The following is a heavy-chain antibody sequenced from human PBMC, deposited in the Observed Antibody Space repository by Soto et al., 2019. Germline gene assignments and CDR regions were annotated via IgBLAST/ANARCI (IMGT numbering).Heavy chain of an antibody. D-gene: IGHD3-9*01. Sequence: SETLSLTCSVSGDSISSDKYYWGWIRQPPGKGLEWIGSIYFRGNTYYNPSLQTRVTISLDKSKSQFSLKLNSVTAADSAVYFCARLEGLATISYYYDFWGQGALVTVSS. J-gene: IGHJ4*02. CDR1: GDSISSDKYY. CDR2: IYFRGNT. CDR3: ARLEGLATISYYYDF. V-gene: IGHV4-39*01.